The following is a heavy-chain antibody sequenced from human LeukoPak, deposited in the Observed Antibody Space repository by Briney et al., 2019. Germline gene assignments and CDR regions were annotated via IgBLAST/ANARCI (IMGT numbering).Heavy chain of an antibody. CDR2: IYYSGST. J-gene: IGHJ5*02. Sequence: PSETLSLTCTVSGGSISSYYWSWIRQPPGKGLEWIGYIYYSGSTNYNPSLKSRVTISVDTSKNQFSLKLSSVTAADTAVYYCARVVYDILTGYEGYNWFDPWGQGTLVTVSS. CDR1: GGSISSYY. D-gene: IGHD3-9*01. V-gene: IGHV4-59*01. CDR3: ARVVYDILTGYEGYNWFDP.